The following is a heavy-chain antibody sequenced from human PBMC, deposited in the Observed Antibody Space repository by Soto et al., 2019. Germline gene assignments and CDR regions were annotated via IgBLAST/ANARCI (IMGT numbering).Heavy chain of an antibody. CDR3: ARAGSCSYPPCMFH. CDR1: GFTFSSYS. V-gene: IGHV3-48*02. CDR2: ISSSSSTI. D-gene: IGHD3-10*01. Sequence: EVQLVESGGGLVQPGGSLTLSCAASGFTFSSYSMNWVRQAPGKGLEWVSYISSSSSTIYYADSVKGRFTISRDNAKNSLYLQMNSLREEETAVYYCARAGSCSYPPCMFHWGQGTLVTVSS. J-gene: IGHJ4*02.